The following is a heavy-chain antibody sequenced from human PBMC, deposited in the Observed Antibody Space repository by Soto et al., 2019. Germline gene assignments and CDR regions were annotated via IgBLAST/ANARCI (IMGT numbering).Heavy chain of an antibody. V-gene: IGHV4-30-4*01. CDR3: ARALYSSFPRYYYYGMDV. D-gene: IGHD4-4*01. CDR1: GGSISSGDYY. J-gene: IGHJ6*02. CDR2: IYYSGST. Sequence: LSLTCTVSGGSISSGDYYWSWIRQPPGKGLEWIGYIYYSGSTYYNPSLKSRVTISVDTSKNQFSLKLSSVTAADTAVYYCARALYSSFPRYYYYGMDVWGQGTTVTVSS.